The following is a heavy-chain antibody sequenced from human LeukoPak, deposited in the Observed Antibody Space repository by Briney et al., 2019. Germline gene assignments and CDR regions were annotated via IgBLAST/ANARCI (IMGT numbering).Heavy chain of an antibody. V-gene: IGHV4-61*02. CDR3: AREGYYYDSSGYTRYYYYYGMDV. CDR2: IYTSGST. CDR1: GGSISSGSYY. Sequence: SETLSLTCTVSGGSISSGSYYWSWIRQPAGKGLEWIGRIYTSGSTNYNPSLKSRVTISVDTSKNQFSLKLSSVTAVDTAVYYCAREGYYYDSSGYTRYYYYYGMDVWGQGTTVTVSS. J-gene: IGHJ6*02. D-gene: IGHD3-22*01.